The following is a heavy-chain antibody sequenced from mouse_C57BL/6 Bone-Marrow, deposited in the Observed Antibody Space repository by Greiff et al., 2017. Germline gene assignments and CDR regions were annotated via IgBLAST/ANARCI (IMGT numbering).Heavy chain of an antibody. Sequence: EVKLVESGGGLVKPGGSLKLSCAASGFTFSDYGMHWVRQAPEKGLEWVAYISSGGSYTYYPDSVKGRFTISRDNAKNTLYLQMSSLKSEDTAMYYCAIMITTFAYWGQGTLVTVSA. J-gene: IGHJ3*01. V-gene: IGHV5-17*03. CDR2: ISSGGSYT. CDR3: AIMITTFAY. D-gene: IGHD2-4*01. CDR1: GFTFSDYG.